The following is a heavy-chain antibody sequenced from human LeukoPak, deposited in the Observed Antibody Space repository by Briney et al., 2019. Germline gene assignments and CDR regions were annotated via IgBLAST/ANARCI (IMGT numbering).Heavy chain of an antibody. V-gene: IGHV3-23*01. Sequence: GGSLRLSCAASGFTFSNFAMSWVRQAPGKELEWVSSISGYGGDTYYTDSVKGRFTVSRDNSKNTLYLQMNSLRAENTAIYYCAKVASNSGKGGAFDIWGQGTMVTVSS. CDR1: GFTFSNFA. CDR3: AKVASNSGKGGAFDI. J-gene: IGHJ3*02. CDR2: ISGYGGDT. D-gene: IGHD6-19*01.